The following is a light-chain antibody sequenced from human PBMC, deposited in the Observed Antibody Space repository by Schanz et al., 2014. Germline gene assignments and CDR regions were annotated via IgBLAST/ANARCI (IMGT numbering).Light chain of an antibody. V-gene: IGKV3-15*01. CDR3: QQYGKSPPFT. J-gene: IGKJ2*01. Sequence: EIVMTQSPATLSVSPGEGATLSCRASQSVSTNLAWYQQQPGQAPILLIYGASTRATGIPARFSGSGSGTEFTLTISSLQSEDFAVYYCQQYGKSPPFTFGQGTRLEIK. CDR1: QSVSTN. CDR2: GAS.